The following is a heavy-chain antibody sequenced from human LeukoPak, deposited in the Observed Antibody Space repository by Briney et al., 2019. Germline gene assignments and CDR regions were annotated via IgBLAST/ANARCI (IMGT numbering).Heavy chain of an antibody. CDR2: IYYSGST. CDR1: GGSINSGGYY. Sequence: PSETLSLTCTVSGGSINSGGYYWSWIRQPPGTGLEWIGYIYYSGSTNYNPSLRSRVTISVDTSKNQFSLKLSSVTAADTAVYYCAGHDSSGTYFQHWGQGTLVTVSS. D-gene: IGHD3-22*01. J-gene: IGHJ1*01. V-gene: IGHV4-61*08. CDR3: AGHDSSGTYFQH.